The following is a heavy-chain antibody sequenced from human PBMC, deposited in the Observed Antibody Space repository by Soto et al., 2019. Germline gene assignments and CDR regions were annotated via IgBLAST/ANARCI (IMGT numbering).Heavy chain of an antibody. D-gene: IGHD3-22*01. CDR3: VRELKLTRHVAGYFYGLDV. Sequence: ASVKVSCKASGYSFTGHFLNWVRQAPGQGLEWMGWINPNSGGTKYAQKFEGRVTLTSDTSSRTAYLEVSRLKPDDSAVYFCVRELKLTRHVAGYFYGLDVWGQGTKVTVYS. J-gene: IGHJ6*02. CDR2: INPNSGGT. CDR1: GYSFTGHF. V-gene: IGHV1-2*02.